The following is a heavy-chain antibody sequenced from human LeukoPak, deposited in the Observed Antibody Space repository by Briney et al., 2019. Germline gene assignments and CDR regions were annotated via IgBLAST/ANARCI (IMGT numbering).Heavy chain of an antibody. CDR2: ISPYNGNT. V-gene: IGHV1-18*01. CDR1: GYTFTSYG. Sequence: ASVKVSCKASGYTFTSYGISWVRQAPGQGLEWMGWISPYNGNTDYSQKLQGRVTMTTDTSTSTAYMELSSLRSEDTAIYYCARDNSVGDNAWWFDPWGQGTLVTVSS. J-gene: IGHJ5*02. CDR3: ARDNSVGDNAWWFDP. D-gene: IGHD1-26*01.